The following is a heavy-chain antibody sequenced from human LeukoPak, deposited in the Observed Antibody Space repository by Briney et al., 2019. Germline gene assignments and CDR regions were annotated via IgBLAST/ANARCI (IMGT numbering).Heavy chain of an antibody. J-gene: IGHJ4*02. Sequence: GGSLRLSCAASGFTFSNAWMSWVRQAPGKGLEWVSSIRGGGGTTYYADSVMGRFTISRDNSRDTLYLQMNSLRAEDTAVYYCAKLSGETTAPYWGQGTLVTVSS. CDR3: AKLSGETTAPY. CDR2: IRGGGGTT. D-gene: IGHD4-17*01. V-gene: IGHV3-23*01. CDR1: GFTFSNAW.